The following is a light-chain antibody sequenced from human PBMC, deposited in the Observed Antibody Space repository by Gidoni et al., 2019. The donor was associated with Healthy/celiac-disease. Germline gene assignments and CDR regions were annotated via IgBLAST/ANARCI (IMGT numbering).Light chain of an antibody. CDR1: QCVSSSY. CDR2: GAS. CDR3: QQYGSSSLT. Sequence: EIVLTQSPGTLSLSPGESATLSCRASQCVSSSYLAWYQQKPGQAPRLLIYGASSRATGIPDRFSGSGSGTDFTLTISRLEPEDFAVYYCQQYGSSSLTFGGGTKVEIK. V-gene: IGKV3-20*01. J-gene: IGKJ4*01.